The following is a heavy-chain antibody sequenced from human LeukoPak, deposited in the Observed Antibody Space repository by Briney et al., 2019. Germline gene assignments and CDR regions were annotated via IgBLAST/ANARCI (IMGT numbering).Heavy chain of an antibody. Sequence: TLSLTCTVSGGSISSYYWSWIRQPPGKALEWLALIYWDDDKRYSPSLKSRLTITKDTSKNQVVLTMTNMDPVDTATYYCAQTGGKDLGSSGWLNYWGQGTLVTVSS. V-gene: IGHV2-5*08. CDR3: AQTGGKDLGSSGWLNY. D-gene: IGHD6-19*01. CDR2: IYWDDDK. J-gene: IGHJ4*02. CDR1: GGSISSYYW.